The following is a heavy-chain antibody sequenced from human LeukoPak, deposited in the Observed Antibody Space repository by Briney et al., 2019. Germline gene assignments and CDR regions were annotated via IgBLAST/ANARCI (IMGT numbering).Heavy chain of an antibody. CDR3: ARDSRAGRIAVAGTDYYMDV. V-gene: IGHV1-2*02. J-gene: IGHJ6*03. CDR2: INPNSGGT. Sequence: ASVKVSCKASGYTFTGYYMHWVRQAPGQGLEWMGWINPNSGGTNYAQKFQGRVTMTRDTSISTAYMELSRLRSDDTAVYYCARDSRAGRIAVAGTDYYMDVWGKGTTVTVSS. D-gene: IGHD6-19*01. CDR1: GYTFTGYY.